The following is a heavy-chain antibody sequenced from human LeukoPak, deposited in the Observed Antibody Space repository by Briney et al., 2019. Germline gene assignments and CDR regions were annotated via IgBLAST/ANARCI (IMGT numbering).Heavy chain of an antibody. CDR1: GGSISSSSYY. D-gene: IGHD5-24*01. V-gene: IGHV4-39*07. CDR2: IYYSGST. CDR3: ARDSYNLIYAFDI. Sequence: SETLSLTCTVSGGSISSSSYYWGWIRQPPGKGLEWIGSIYYSGSTYYNPSLKSRVTISVDTSKNQFSLKLSSVTAADTAVYYCARDSYNLIYAFDIWGQGTMVTVSS. J-gene: IGHJ3*02.